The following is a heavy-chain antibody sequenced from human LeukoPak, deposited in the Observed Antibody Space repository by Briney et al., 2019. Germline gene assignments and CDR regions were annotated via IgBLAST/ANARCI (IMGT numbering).Heavy chain of an antibody. CDR2: ISSNGGST. CDR1: GFTFSSYA. Sequence: RGSLRLSCSASGFTFSSYAMHWVRQAPGKGLEYVSAISSNGGSTYYADSVKGRFTISRDNSKNTLYLQMSSLRAEDTAVYYCVKTTRSGWYNLFFDYWGQGTLVTVSS. V-gene: IGHV3-64D*06. J-gene: IGHJ4*02. CDR3: VKTTRSGWYNLFFDY. D-gene: IGHD6-19*01.